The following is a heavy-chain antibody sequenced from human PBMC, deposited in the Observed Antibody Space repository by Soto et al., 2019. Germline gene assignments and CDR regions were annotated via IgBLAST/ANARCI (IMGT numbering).Heavy chain of an antibody. CDR2: TYYRSNWRH. V-gene: IGHV6-1*01. D-gene: IGHD6-19*01. Sequence: SQTLSLTCAIPGDSVSSNTAAWNWIRLSPSRGLEWLGRTYYRSNWRHDYAVSVKSRITVNPDTSKNHFSLQLNSVTPDDTAVYYCARGVAGTGFDLWGQGTLVTVSS. CDR3: ARGVAGTGFDL. J-gene: IGHJ4*02. CDR1: GDSVSSNTAA.